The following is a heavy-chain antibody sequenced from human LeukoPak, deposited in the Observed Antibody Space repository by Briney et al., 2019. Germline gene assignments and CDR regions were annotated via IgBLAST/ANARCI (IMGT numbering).Heavy chain of an antibody. V-gene: IGHV3-30*02. J-gene: IGHJ4*02. CDR2: IRFDGTTH. CDR1: GFVFSSYG. D-gene: IGHD3-22*01. Sequence: PGGSLRLSCAASGFVFSSYGIHWVRQAPGKGLEWVSFIRFDGTTHYYADSVKGRFTISRDNSKFTVHLLMTSLRPEDTAVYYCSKESNYDSSCYFNWGQGTLVTVSS. CDR3: SKESNYDSSCYFN.